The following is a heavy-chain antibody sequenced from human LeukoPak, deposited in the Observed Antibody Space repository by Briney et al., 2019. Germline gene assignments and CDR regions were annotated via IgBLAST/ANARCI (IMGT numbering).Heavy chain of an antibody. CDR3: ARDRDRSTHQWELPQDAFDI. Sequence: ASVKVSCEASGYTFTSYGISWVRQAPGQGLEWMGGISDYIGNTNYAQKLQGRVTMTTDTSTSTAYMELRSLRSDDTAVYYCARDRDRSTHQWELPQDAFDIWGQGTMVTVSS. CDR1: GYTFTSYG. D-gene: IGHD1-26*01. V-gene: IGHV1-18*01. J-gene: IGHJ3*02. CDR2: ISDYIGNT.